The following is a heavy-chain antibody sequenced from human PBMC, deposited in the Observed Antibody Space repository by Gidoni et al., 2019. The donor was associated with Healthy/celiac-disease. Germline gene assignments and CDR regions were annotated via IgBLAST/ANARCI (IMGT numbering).Heavy chain of an antibody. CDR3: ARSPWNNWNDVGYFDY. Sequence: QVQLVESGGGVVQPGRSLRLACAASGFTFSSYGMHWVRQAPGKGLEWVAFIRYDGSNKYYADSVKGRFTISRDNSNNTLYLQMNSLRAEDTAVYYCARSPWNNWNDVGYFDYWGQGTLVTVSS. J-gene: IGHJ4*02. V-gene: IGHV3-30*02. CDR1: GFTFSSYG. CDR2: IRYDGSNK. D-gene: IGHD1-20*01.